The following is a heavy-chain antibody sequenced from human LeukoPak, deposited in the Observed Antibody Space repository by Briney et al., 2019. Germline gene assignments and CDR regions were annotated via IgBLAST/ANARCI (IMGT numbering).Heavy chain of an antibody. V-gene: IGHV3-30*04. CDR2: ISYDGSDK. D-gene: IGHD2-15*01. J-gene: IGHJ4*02. CDR3: ARGRWTVMGSGYFDY. Sequence: GRSLRLSCAASGFTFSSYAMHWVRQAPGKGLEWVAAISYDGSDKYYADSVKGRFTIPRDNSKNTLYLQMNSLRAEDTAVYYCARGRWTVMGSGYFDYWGQGTLVTVSS. CDR1: GFTFSSYA.